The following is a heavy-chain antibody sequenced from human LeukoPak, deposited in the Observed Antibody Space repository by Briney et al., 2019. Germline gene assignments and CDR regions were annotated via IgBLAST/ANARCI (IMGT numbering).Heavy chain of an antibody. V-gene: IGHV4-34*01. CDR1: GGSFSGYY. J-gene: IGHJ4*02. Sequence: SETLSLTCAVYGGSFSGYYWSWIRQPPGKELEWIGEINHSGSTNYNPSLKSRVTISVDTSKNQFSLKLSSVTAADTAVYYCAIITDYYDSSGYYPYYFDYWGQGTLVTVSS. CDR3: AIITDYYDSSGYYPYYFDY. CDR2: INHSGST. D-gene: IGHD3-22*01.